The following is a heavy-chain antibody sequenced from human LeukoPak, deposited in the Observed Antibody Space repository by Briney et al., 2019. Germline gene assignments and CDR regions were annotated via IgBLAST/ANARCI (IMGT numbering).Heavy chain of an antibody. CDR2: INPNSGGT. D-gene: IGHD3-10*01. Sequence: GASVKVSCKASGYTFTSYYMHWVRQAPGQGLEWMGWINPNSGGTNYAQKFQGRVTMTRDTSISTAYMELRSLRSDDTAVYYCARVSLIGGLDYWGQGTLVTVSS. J-gene: IGHJ4*02. CDR3: ARVSLIGGLDY. V-gene: IGHV1-2*02. CDR1: GYTFTSYY.